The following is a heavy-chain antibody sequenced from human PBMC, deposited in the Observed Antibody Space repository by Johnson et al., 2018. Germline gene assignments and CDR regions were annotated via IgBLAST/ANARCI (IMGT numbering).Heavy chain of an antibody. J-gene: IGHJ3*02. Sequence: VQLVESGGGLVQPGGSLRLSCAASRFTFSSYAISWVRQAPGKGLEWVSAISGSGGSTYYADSVKGRFTISRDNSKNTLSLQMNSLRAEDKAGYYCGRVQTEGEAFDIWGQGTVVTVSS. CDR2: ISGSGGST. V-gene: IGHV3-23*04. D-gene: IGHD3-16*01. CDR1: RFTFSSYA. CDR3: GRVQTEGEAFDI.